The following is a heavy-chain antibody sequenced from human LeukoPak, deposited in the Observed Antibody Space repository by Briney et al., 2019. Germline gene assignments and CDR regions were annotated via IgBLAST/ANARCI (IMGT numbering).Heavy chain of an antibody. Sequence: ASVKVSCKASGYTFTGYYMHWVRQAPGQGLEWMGWINPNSGGTNYAQKLQGRVTMTTDTSTSTAYMELRSLRSDDTAVYYCARVGTIFGVVIIRPTEFDYWGQGTLVTVSS. CDR1: GYTFTGYY. V-gene: IGHV1-2*02. CDR2: INPNSGGT. CDR3: ARVGTIFGVVIIRPTEFDY. J-gene: IGHJ4*02. D-gene: IGHD3-3*01.